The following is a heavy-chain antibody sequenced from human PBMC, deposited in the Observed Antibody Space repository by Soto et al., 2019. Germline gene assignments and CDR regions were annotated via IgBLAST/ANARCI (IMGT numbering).Heavy chain of an antibody. Sequence: VQLLESGGGLVQPGGSLRLSCAASGFTFSSYAMSWVRQAPGKGLEWVSAISGSGGSTYYADSVKGRFTRSRDNSKNTLYLQMNSLRAEDTAVYYCAKSCSGWYDAFDIWGQGTMVTVSS. CDR3: AKSCSGWYDAFDI. V-gene: IGHV3-23*01. J-gene: IGHJ3*02. D-gene: IGHD6-19*01. CDR1: GFTFSSYA. CDR2: ISGSGGST.